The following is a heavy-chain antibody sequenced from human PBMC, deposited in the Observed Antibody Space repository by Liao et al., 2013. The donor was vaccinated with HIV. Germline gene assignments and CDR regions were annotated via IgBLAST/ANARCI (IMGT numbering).Heavy chain of an antibody. CDR1: GGSFSGYY. CDR3: ARDAYFDWDNWFDP. J-gene: IGHJ5*02. Sequence: QLQLQEPGPGLLKPSETLSLTCAVYGGSFSGYYWSWIRQPPGKGLEWIGEINHSGSTNYNPSLKSRVTISVDTSKIQFSLKLSSLTAADTAVYYCARDAYFDWDNWFDPWGQGTLVTVSS. V-gene: IGHV4-34*01. D-gene: IGHD3-9*01. CDR2: INHSGST.